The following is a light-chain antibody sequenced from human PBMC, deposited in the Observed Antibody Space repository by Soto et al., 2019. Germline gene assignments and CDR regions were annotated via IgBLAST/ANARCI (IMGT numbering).Light chain of an antibody. J-gene: IGKJ2*03. CDR3: QQRTNWPR. CDR2: DAS. CDR1: QSVSSY. Sequence: EIVLTQSPATLSLSPGERATLSCRASQSVSSYLAWYQQKPGQAPRLLIYDASNRATGIPARFSGSGSGTDFALTISSLEREDFAVYYCQQRTNWPRFGQGTKLQI. V-gene: IGKV3-11*01.